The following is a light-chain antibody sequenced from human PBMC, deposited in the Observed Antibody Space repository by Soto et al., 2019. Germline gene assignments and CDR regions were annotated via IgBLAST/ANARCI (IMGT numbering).Light chain of an antibody. J-gene: IGKJ1*01. CDR1: QSISSW. Sequence: DIQMTQSPSTLSASVGDRVTITCRASQSISSWLAWYQQKPGKAPKLLIYKASSLESGVPSRFSGSGSGTEFTLTISSLQPDDFATYYCQQYNSYTWTLIPGTKMEI. CDR3: QQYNSYTWT. CDR2: KAS. V-gene: IGKV1-5*03.